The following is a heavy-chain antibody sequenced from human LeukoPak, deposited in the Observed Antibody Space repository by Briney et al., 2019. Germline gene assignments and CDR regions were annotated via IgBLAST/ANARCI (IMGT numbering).Heavy chain of an antibody. Sequence: ASVKVSCKASGYTFTGYYMHWVRQAPGQGLEWMGWINPNSGGTNYAQKFQGRVTMTRDTSISTAYMELSRLRSDDTAVYYCARDQPVQLERRGTFDYWGQGTLVTVSS. CDR2: INPNSGGT. J-gene: IGHJ4*02. V-gene: IGHV1-2*02. D-gene: IGHD1-1*01. CDR3: ARDQPVQLERRGTFDY. CDR1: GYTFTGYY.